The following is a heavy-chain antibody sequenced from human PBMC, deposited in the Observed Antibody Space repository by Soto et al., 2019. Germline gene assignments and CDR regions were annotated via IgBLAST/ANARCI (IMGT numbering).Heavy chain of an antibody. CDR3: ARPRGRYNGSDY. Sequence: SETLSLTCAVSGGSISSSNWWSWVRQPPGKGLEWIGEIYHSGSTNYNPSLKSRVTISVDTSKNQFSLRLSSVTAADTAVYYWARPRGRYNGSDYWGQGTLVTVSS. CDR1: GGSISSSNW. J-gene: IGHJ4*02. V-gene: IGHV4-4*02. CDR2: IYHSGST. D-gene: IGHD1-26*01.